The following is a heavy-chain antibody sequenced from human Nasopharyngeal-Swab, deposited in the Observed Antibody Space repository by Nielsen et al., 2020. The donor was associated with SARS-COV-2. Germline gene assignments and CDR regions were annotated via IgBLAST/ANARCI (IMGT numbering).Heavy chain of an antibody. CDR2: MNPNSGNT. Sequence: WVSLAPGHGVEWMGWMNPNSGNTGYAQKFQDRVTMTSNTCISTAYLELSSLRSEDMAVYYCARWVTKWTRYYYGMDVWGQGTTVTVSS. D-gene: IGHD4-17*01. J-gene: IGHJ6*02. V-gene: IGHV1-8*01. CDR3: ARWVTKWTRYYYGMDV.